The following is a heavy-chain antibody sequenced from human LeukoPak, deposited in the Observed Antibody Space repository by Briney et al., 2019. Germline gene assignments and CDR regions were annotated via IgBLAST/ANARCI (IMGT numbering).Heavy chain of an antibody. D-gene: IGHD1-20*01. Sequence: SETLSLTCTVSGGSINSYYWTWIRQPPGKGLEWIGYIYYTGSTIYNPSLSSRVTISVDTSKNQFSLKLSSVTAADTAMYYCARSGNNWIDYYDYWGQGTQVTVSS. CDR2: IYYTGST. CDR1: GGSINSYY. J-gene: IGHJ4*02. V-gene: IGHV4-59*01. CDR3: ARSGNNWIDYYDY.